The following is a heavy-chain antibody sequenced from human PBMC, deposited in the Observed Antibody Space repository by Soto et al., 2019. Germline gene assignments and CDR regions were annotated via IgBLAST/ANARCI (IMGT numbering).Heavy chain of an antibody. Sequence: GGSLRLSCAASGFTFDDYAMHWVRQAPGKGLEWVSGISWNSGSIGYADSVKGRFTISRDNAKNSLYLQMNSLRAEDTAWYYCAKATTVITIFGVVITGYFDLWGRGTLVTVSS. D-gene: IGHD3-3*01. CDR2: ISWNSGSI. CDR3: AKATTVITIFGVVITGYFDL. CDR1: GFTFDDYA. J-gene: IGHJ2*01. V-gene: IGHV3-9*01.